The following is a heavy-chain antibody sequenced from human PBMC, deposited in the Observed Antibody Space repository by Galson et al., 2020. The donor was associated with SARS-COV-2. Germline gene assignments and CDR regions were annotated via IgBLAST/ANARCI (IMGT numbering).Heavy chain of an antibody. CDR3: ARDGYSGGNWNPSFDY. CDR2: ISGYNGKT. D-gene: IGHD2-15*01. Sequence: GESLKISCKASGYTFTSHGISWVRQAPGQGLEWMGWISGYNGKTNYAQKLQGRVTMTTDTSTSTAYMELRSLRYDDTAVYYCARDGYSGGNWNPSFDYWGQGTLVTVSS. CDR1: GYTFTSHG. J-gene: IGHJ4*02. V-gene: IGHV1-18*01.